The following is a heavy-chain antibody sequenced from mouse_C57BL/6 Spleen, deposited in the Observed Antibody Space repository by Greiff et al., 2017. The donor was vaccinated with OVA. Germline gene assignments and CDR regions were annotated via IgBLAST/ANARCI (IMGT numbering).Heavy chain of an antibody. Sequence: VQLQQSGAELVRPGSSVKLSCKASGYTFTSYWMHWVKQRPIQGLEWIGNIDPSDSETHYNQKFKDKATLTVDKSSSTAYMQLSSLTSEDSAVYYCARDDGYTWFAYWGQGTLVTVSA. CDR1: GYTFTSYW. J-gene: IGHJ3*01. D-gene: IGHD2-3*01. CDR3: ARDDGYTWFAY. V-gene: IGHV1-52*01. CDR2: IDPSDSET.